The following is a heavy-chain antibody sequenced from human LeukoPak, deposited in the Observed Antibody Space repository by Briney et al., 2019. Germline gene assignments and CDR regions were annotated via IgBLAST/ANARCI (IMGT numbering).Heavy chain of an antibody. CDR1: GYTFTAYY. D-gene: IGHD1-14*01. CDR2: INPNSGGT. Sequence: ASVKVSCKTSGYTFTAYYMHWVRQAPGQGLEWMGRINPNSGGTSYAQKFQGRVTMTRDTSISTAYMELGRLRPDDTAVYFCARDLSGISSATDAFDIWGQGTMVTVSS. CDR3: ARDLSGISSATDAFDI. V-gene: IGHV1-2*06. J-gene: IGHJ3*02.